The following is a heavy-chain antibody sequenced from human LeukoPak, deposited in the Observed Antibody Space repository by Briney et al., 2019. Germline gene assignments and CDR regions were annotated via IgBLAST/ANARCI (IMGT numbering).Heavy chain of an antibody. J-gene: IGHJ5*02. CDR2: ISTSGGST. CDR3: ARLVQLWSYYYDSSAPNWFDP. CDR1: GFTFSSYD. Sequence: GGSLRLSCAASGFTFSSYDMSWVRQAPGKGLEWVSVISTSGGSTYHADSVKGRFIISRDNSKNTLYLQMNSLRAEDTAVYYCARLVQLWSYYYDSSAPNWFDPWGQGTLVTVSS. V-gene: IGHV3-23*01. D-gene: IGHD3-22*01.